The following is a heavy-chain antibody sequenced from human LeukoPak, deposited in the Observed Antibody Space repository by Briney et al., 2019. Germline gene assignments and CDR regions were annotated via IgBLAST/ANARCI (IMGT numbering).Heavy chain of an antibody. J-gene: IGHJ5*02. CDR2: ISGSGGTA. CDR3: AKAGSVLGATDWFDP. CDR1: GFTFNNYA. V-gene: IGHV3-23*01. Sequence: PGGSLRLSCAASGFTFNNYAMNWVRQAPGKGLEWVSRISGSGGTAYCADSVKGRFTISRDNSKNTLYLQMNSLRVEDTAVYYCAKAGSVLGATDWFDPWGQGTLVTVSS. D-gene: IGHD1-26*01.